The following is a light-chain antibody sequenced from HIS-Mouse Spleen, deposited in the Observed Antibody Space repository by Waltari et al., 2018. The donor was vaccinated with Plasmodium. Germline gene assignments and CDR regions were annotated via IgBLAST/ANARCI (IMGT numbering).Light chain of an antibody. V-gene: IGKV3-20*01. J-gene: IGKJ1*01. CDR3: QQYNNWPRGT. Sequence: EIVLTQSPGTLSLSPGERATLSCRASQSVSSSYLAWYQQKPGQAPRPLIYGASSRATGIPDRFSGSGSGTDFTLTISRLEPEDFAVYYCQQYNNWPRGTFGQGTKVEIK. CDR1: QSVSSSY. CDR2: GAS.